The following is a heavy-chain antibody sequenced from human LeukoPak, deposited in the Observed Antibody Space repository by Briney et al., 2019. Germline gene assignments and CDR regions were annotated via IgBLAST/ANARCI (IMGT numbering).Heavy chain of an antibody. V-gene: IGHV1-69*13. CDR1: GGTFSSYA. J-gene: IGHJ4*02. Sequence: SVKVSCKVSGGTFSSYAISWVRQAPGQGLEWMGGIIPIFGTANYAQKFQGRVTITADESTSTAYMELSSLRSEDTAVYYCARETIFGVVQGYFDYWGQGTLVTVSS. CDR2: IIPIFGTA. D-gene: IGHD3-3*01. CDR3: ARETIFGVVQGYFDY.